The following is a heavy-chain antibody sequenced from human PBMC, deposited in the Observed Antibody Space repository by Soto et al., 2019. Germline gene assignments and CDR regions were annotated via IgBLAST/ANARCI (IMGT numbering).Heavy chain of an antibody. CDR1: GFSLSTGGVG. J-gene: IGHJ6*02. Sequence: QITLKESGPSLVKPTQTLTLTCTFSGFSLSTGGVGVGWIRQPPGKALEWLALIYWDDDKRYSPSLRSRLTVTKDTSKNQMVLTMTNMDPVDTATYYCAHSRCGGDCLQSYSSHYYYGMDVWGQGTTVTVSS. D-gene: IGHD2-21*02. CDR2: IYWDDDK. V-gene: IGHV2-5*02. CDR3: AHSRCGGDCLQSYSSHYYYGMDV.